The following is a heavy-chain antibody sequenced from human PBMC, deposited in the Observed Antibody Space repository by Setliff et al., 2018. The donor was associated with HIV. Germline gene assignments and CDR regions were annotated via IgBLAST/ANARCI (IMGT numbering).Heavy chain of an antibody. CDR2: TYWNNNK. CDR1: GLSLSTSGVG. J-gene: IGHJ4*02. CDR3: AYSGRQLRGPYFDF. Sequence: SGPTLVNPTQTLTLTCTFSGLSLSTSGVGVGWIRQSPGKALEWLAFTYWNNNKHYSTSLKSRLTVTKDTSKNRVVFTMTNMDPVDTATNYCAYSGRQLRGPYFDFWGQGTPVTVSS. V-gene: IGHV2-5*01. D-gene: IGHD1-1*01.